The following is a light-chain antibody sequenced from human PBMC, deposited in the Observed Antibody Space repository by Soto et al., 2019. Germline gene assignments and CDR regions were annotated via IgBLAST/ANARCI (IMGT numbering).Light chain of an antibody. Sequence: VVMTQSPANLSVSPGDKFSLCCRANQTISNTLAWYQQKPGQAPRLLIYAASSRATGIPDRFSGSGSATDFTLTISRLEPEDFAVYYCQQYGSSPLTFGGGTNVDIK. CDR3: QQYGSSPLT. V-gene: IGKV3-20*01. CDR2: AAS. CDR1: QTISNT. J-gene: IGKJ4*01.